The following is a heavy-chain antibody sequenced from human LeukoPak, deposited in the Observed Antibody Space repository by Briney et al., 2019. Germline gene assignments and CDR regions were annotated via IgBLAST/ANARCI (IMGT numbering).Heavy chain of an antibody. J-gene: IGHJ5*02. CDR1: GGSVSSYY. Sequence: TSETLSLTCTVSGGSVSSYYWSWIRQPPGKGLEWIGEINHSGSTNYNPSLKSRVTISVDTSKNQFSLKLSSVTAADTAVYYCAVAGTPENWFDPWGQGTLVTVSS. V-gene: IGHV4-34*01. CDR2: INHSGST. CDR3: AVAGTPENWFDP. D-gene: IGHD6-19*01.